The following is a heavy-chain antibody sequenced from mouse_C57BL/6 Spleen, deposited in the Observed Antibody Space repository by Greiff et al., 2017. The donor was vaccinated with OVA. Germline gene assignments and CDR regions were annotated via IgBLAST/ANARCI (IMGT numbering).Heavy chain of an antibody. Sequence: QVQLKQSGAELVRPGASVTLSCKASGYTFTDYEMHWVKQTPVHGLEWIGAIDPETGGTAYNQKFKGKAILTADKSSSTAYMELRSLTSEDSAVYYCTRPFYDGYYFDYWGQGTTLTVSS. V-gene: IGHV1-15*01. CDR3: TRPFYDGYYFDY. J-gene: IGHJ2*01. CDR1: GYTFTDYE. CDR2: IDPETGGT. D-gene: IGHD1-1*01.